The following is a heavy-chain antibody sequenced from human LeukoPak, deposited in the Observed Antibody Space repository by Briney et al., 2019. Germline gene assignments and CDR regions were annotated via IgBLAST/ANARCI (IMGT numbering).Heavy chain of an antibody. D-gene: IGHD3-10*01. CDR1: GGTFSSYA. CDR3: ATSDYGSGSYYYFDY. V-gene: IGHV1-69*05. Sequence: ASVKVSCKASGGTFSSYAISWVRQAPGQGLEWMGGIIPIFGTANYAQKFQGRVTITTDESTSTAYMELSSLRSEDTAVYYCATSDYGSGSYYYFDYWGQGTLVTVSS. CDR2: IIPIFGTA. J-gene: IGHJ4*02.